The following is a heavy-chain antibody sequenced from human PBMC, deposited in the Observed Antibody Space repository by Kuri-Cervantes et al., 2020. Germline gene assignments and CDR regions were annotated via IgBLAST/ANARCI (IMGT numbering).Heavy chain of an antibody. CDR3: ARDRLAMVV. J-gene: IGHJ4*02. V-gene: IGHV4-59*13. CDR2: IYYSGST. CDR1: GFTFSNAW. Sequence: ESLKISCAASGFTFSNAWMSWIRQPPGKGLEWIGYIYYSGSTNYNPSLKSRVTMSVDSSKNQFSLKLTSVTAADTAVYYCARDRLAMVVWGQGALVTVSS. D-gene: IGHD5-18*01.